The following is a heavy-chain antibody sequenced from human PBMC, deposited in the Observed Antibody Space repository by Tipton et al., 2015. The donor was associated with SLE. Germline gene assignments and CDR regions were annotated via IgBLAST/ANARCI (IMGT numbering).Heavy chain of an antibody. CDR3: ARHLGVIVAFEV. V-gene: IGHV4-59*02. D-gene: IGHD3-10*01. CDR1: GASVSSFC. J-gene: IGHJ3*01. CDR2: VCNSVST. Sequence: TLSLTCTVSGASVSSFCWNWLRQSPGKGLEWIACVCNSVSTNYDPSLKSRGTISVDTSNNQFSLELRSVTAADTAVYYCARHLGVIVAFEVWGQGTVLTVSS.